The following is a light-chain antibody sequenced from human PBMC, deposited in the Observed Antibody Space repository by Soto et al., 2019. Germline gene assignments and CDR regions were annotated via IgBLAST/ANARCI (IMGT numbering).Light chain of an antibody. CDR1: HSINRN. J-gene: IGKJ4*01. V-gene: IGKV3-15*01. CDR2: GVS. CDR3: QQYHDWPPVT. Sequence: EIVLAQSPATLSVSPGEGVTLSCRASHSINRNLAWYQQKPGQAPRLLMYGVSVRATGIPARFSGSGSGTEFTLTISSLQPEDFAVYYCQQYHDWPPVTFGGGTKVAIK.